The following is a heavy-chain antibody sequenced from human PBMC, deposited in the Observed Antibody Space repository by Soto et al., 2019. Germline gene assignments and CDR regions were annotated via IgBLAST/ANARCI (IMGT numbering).Heavy chain of an antibody. CDR1: GGSISSGGYS. CDR2: IYHSGST. V-gene: IGHV4-30-2*05. Sequence: SETLSLTCAVSGGSISSGGYSWSWIRQPPGKGLEWIGYIYHSGSTYYNPSLKSRVTISVDTSKNQFSLKLSSVTAADTAVYYCARLYDSSGYYPYWFDPWGQGTQVTVSS. CDR3: ARLYDSSGYYPYWFDP. J-gene: IGHJ5*02. D-gene: IGHD3-22*01.